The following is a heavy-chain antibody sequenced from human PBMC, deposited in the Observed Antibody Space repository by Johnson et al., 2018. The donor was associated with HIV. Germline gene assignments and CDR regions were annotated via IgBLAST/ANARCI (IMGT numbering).Heavy chain of an antibody. CDR2: IKQDGSEK. CDR1: EFTFSDYY. V-gene: IGHV3-7*05. Sequence: VQLVESGGGVVQPGRSLTLSCAASEFTFSDYYMSWVRQTPGKGLEWVANIKQDGSEKYYMDSVKGRFTISRDNAQNSLYLQMNSLRAEDTALYYCAREELEPDVFDIWGQGTMVTVSS. J-gene: IGHJ3*02. CDR3: AREELEPDVFDI. D-gene: IGHD1-1*01.